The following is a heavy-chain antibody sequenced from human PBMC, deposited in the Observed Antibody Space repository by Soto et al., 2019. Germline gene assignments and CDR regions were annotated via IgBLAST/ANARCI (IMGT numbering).Heavy chain of an antibody. CDR1: GFTFSDYY. D-gene: IGHD6-13*01. V-gene: IGHV3-11*06. Sequence: PGGSLRLSCAASGFTFSDYYMSWIRQAPGKGLEWVSYISSSSSYTNYADSVKGRFTISRDNAKNSLYLQMNSLRAEDTAVYYCAREQVEAAGSDVGLDPWGQGTMVTV. J-gene: IGHJ5*02. CDR2: ISSSSSYT. CDR3: AREQVEAAGSDVGLDP.